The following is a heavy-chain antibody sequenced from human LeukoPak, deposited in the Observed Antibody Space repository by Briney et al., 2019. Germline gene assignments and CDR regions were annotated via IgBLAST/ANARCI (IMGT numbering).Heavy chain of an antibody. D-gene: IGHD6-13*01. J-gene: IGHJ5*02. V-gene: IGHV4-59*08. CDR1: GGSISSYY. CDR3: ARHGDGSSWSYNWFDP. Sequence: SETLSLICTVSGGSISSYYWSWIRQPPGKGLEWIGYIYYSGSTNYNPSLKSRVTISVDTSKNQFSLKLSSVTAADTAVYYCARHGDGSSWSYNWFDPWGQGTLVTVSS. CDR2: IYYSGST.